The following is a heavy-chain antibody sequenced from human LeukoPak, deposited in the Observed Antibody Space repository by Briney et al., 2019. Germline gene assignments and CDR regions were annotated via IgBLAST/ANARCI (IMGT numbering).Heavy chain of an antibody. Sequence: GGSLRLSCAASGFTFSSYAMSWVRQAPGKGLEWVSAISGSGGSTYYADSVKGRFTISRDNSKNTLYLQMNSLRAEDTAIYYCAKDRWYSSSPFDYWGQGTLVTVSS. CDR3: AKDRWYSSSPFDY. J-gene: IGHJ4*02. CDR2: ISGSGGST. V-gene: IGHV3-23*01. CDR1: GFTFSSYA. D-gene: IGHD6-13*01.